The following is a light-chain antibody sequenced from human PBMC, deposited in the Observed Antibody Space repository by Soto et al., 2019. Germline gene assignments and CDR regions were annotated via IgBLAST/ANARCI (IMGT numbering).Light chain of an antibody. CDR1: QSVSSSY. CDR3: HQYNTWPSPT. CDR2: GAS. J-gene: IGKJ4*01. V-gene: IGKV3-20*01. Sequence: EIVLTQSPGTLSLSPGERATLSCRASQSVSSSYLAWYQQKPGQAPRLLIYGASSRATGIPDRFSGSGSGTDFTLTISRLEPEDFAVYVCHQYNTWPSPTFGGGTKVDLK.